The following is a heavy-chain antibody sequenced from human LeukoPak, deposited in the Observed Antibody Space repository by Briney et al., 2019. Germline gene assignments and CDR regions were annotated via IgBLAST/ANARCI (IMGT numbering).Heavy chain of an antibody. D-gene: IGHD2-2*01. V-gene: IGHV4-31*03. CDR2: IYYSGST. Sequence: SQTLSLTCTVSGGSISSGGYYWSWISQHPGKGLEWIGYIYYSGSTYYNPSLKSRVTISVDTSKNQFSLKLSSVTAADTAVYYCARSGGGYVVVVPAAPGHWFDPWGQGTLVTVSS. CDR1: GGSISSGGYY. J-gene: IGHJ5*02. CDR3: ARSGGGYVVVVPAAPGHWFDP.